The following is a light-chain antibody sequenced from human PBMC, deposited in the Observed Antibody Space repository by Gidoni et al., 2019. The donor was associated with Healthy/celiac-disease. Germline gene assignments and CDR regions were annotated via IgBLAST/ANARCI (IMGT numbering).Light chain of an antibody. J-gene: IGKJ4*01. Sequence: EIVLTQSPGTLSLSPGERATLSCRASQSVSSSYLAWYQQTPGQAPRLLIYGASRRATGIPARFSGSGSGTDFTLTISRLEPEDFAVYYCQQFGLTFGGGTKVEIK. V-gene: IGKV3-20*01. CDR2: GAS. CDR3: QQFGLT. CDR1: QSVSSSY.